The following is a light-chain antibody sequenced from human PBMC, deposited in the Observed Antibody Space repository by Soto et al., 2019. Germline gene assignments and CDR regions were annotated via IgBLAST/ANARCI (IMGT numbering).Light chain of an antibody. CDR3: QQYDRYPMT. CDR2: KAS. Sequence: DSQMTQFPSTLSASVGDRVTITCRASQSISPWLAWYQQKPGKAPKILISKASTLQSGVPPRFSGSGSGTEFTLTISSLQPDDFATYYCQQYDRYPMTFDGGTKVEIK. J-gene: IGKJ4*01. CDR1: QSISPW. V-gene: IGKV1-5*03.